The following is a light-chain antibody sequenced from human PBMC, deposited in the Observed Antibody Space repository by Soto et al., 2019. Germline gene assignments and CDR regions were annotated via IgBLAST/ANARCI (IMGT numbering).Light chain of an antibody. V-gene: IGKV2-28*01. CDR1: QSLLHSNGYNY. CDR2: LGS. CDR3: MQGLQTRA. J-gene: IGKJ5*01. Sequence: DIVMTQSPLSLPVTPGEPASISCRSSQSLLHSNGYNYSDWYLQKPGQSPQLLIYLGSNRASGVPDRFSGSGSGTDFTLKISRVEAEDVGVYYCMQGLQTRAFGQGTRLEIK.